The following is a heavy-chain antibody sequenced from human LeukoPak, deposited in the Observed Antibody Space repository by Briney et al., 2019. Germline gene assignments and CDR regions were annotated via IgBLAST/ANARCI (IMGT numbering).Heavy chain of an antibody. CDR3: ARGQVRYYYGSGTVRFDP. V-gene: IGHV4-34*01. D-gene: IGHD3-10*01. CDR2: INHSGST. Sequence: SDTLSLTCAVYGGSFSGYYWSWIRQPPGKGLEWIGEINHSGSTNYNPSLKSRVTISVDTSKNQFSLKLSSVTAADTAVYYCARGQVRYYYGSGTVRFDPWGQGTLVTVSS. J-gene: IGHJ5*02. CDR1: GGSFSGYY.